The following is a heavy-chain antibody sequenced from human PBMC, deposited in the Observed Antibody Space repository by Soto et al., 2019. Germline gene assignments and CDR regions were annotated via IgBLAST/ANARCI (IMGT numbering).Heavy chain of an antibody. J-gene: IGHJ6*02. D-gene: IGHD2-15*01. CDR3: ARDCSGGSCYSNYYYGMDV. CDR1: GGTFSSYA. CDR2: IIPIFGTA. V-gene: IGHV1-69*06. Sequence: SVKVSCKASGGTFSSYAISWVRQAPGQGLEWMGGIIPIFGTANYAQKFQGRVTITADKSTSTAYMELSSLRSEDTAVYYCARDCSGGSCYSNYYYGMDVWGQETTVTVSS.